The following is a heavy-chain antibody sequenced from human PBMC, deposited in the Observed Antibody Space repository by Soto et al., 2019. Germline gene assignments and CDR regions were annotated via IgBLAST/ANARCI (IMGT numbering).Heavy chain of an antibody. CDR2: IYHSGST. Sequence: QVQLQESGPGLVKPSGTLSLTCAVSGGSISSSNWWSWVRQPPGKGLEWIGEIYHSGSTNYNPSLEGSVTISVDKSQNQFSLKLSSVPAADTAVYYCASQDIMVRGVGLDYWGQGTLVTVSS. J-gene: IGHJ4*02. D-gene: IGHD3-10*01. CDR3: ASQDIMVRGVGLDY. CDR1: GGSISSSNW. V-gene: IGHV4-4*02.